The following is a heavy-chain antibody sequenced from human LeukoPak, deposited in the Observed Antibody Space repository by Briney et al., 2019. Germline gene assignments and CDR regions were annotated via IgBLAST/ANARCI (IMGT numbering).Heavy chain of an antibody. V-gene: IGHV1-18*01. CDR2: ISAYNGNT. Sequence: ASVKVSCKASVYTFTSYGISWVRQAPGQGLEWMGWISAYNGNTNYAQKLQGRVTMTTDTSTSTAYMELRSLRSDDTAVYYCARVPGIAAAGSYYYYYYMDVWGKGTTVTVSS. J-gene: IGHJ6*03. CDR3: ARVPGIAAAGSYYYYYYMDV. D-gene: IGHD6-13*01. CDR1: VYTFTSYG.